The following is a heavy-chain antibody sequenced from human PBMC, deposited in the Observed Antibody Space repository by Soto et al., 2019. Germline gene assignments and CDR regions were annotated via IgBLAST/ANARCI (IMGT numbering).Heavy chain of an antibody. J-gene: IGHJ6*02. CDR3: SEDIHHGMDV. Sequence: SETLSLTCAVYGGSFSGYYWSWIRQPPGKGLEWIGEINHSGSTNYNPSLKSRVTISVDTSKNQFSLKLSSVTAADTAVYYCSEDIHHGMDVWGQGTTVTVYS. CDR2: INHSGST. V-gene: IGHV4-34*01. CDR1: GGSFSGYY.